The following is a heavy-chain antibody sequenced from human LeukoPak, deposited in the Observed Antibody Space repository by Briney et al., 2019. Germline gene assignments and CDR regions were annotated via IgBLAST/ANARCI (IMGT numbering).Heavy chain of an antibody. CDR1: GFTFSSYA. Sequence: PGGSLRLSCAASGFTFSSYAMHWVRQAPGKGLEWVAVISYDGSNKYYADSVKGRFTISRDNSKNTLYLQMNSLRAEDTAVYYCARDRRWSSWYHDYWGQGTLVTVSS. CDR3: ARDRRWSSWYHDY. V-gene: IGHV3-30-3*01. D-gene: IGHD6-13*01. J-gene: IGHJ4*02. CDR2: ISYDGSNK.